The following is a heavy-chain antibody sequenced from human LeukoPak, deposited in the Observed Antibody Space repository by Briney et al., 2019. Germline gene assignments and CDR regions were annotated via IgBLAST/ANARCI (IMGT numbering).Heavy chain of an antibody. V-gene: IGHV4-59*01. CDR3: ARYTAMVAFHAHGFDI. J-gene: IGHJ3*02. CDR2: IYYSGST. Sequence: SETLSLTCTVSGGSINGYYWSWIRQPPGKGLEWMGYIYYSGSTNYNPSLKNRVTISVDTSKNQFSLRLRSVTAADTAVYYCARYTAMVAFHAHGFDIWGQGTMVTVS. D-gene: IGHD5-18*01. CDR1: GGSINGYY.